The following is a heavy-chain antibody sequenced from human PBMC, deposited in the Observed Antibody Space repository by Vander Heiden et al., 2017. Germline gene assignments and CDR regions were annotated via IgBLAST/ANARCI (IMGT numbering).Heavy chain of an antibody. D-gene: IGHD3-22*01. CDR3: AKKDYYDSSGPPRY. V-gene: IGHV3-23*01. CDR1: ASTFSGYA. Sequence: EVQLLESGGGLVQPGGSLRLSCAASASTFSGYAMSWVGQAPGKGLEWVSAISGSGGTTYYADSVKGRFTISRDNSKNTLYLQMNSLRAEDTAVYYCAKKDYYDSSGPPRYWGQGTLVTVSS. CDR2: ISGSGGTT. J-gene: IGHJ4*02.